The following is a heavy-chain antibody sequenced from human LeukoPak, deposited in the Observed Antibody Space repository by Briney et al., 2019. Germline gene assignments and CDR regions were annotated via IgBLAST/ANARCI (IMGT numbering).Heavy chain of an antibody. V-gene: IGHV3-21*01. CDR3: ARENPREFGSQDY. J-gene: IGHJ4*02. CDR2: ISSSSYI. Sequence: GGSLRLSCAASGFTFSSYSMNWVRQAPGKGLEWVSSISSSSYIYYADSVKGRFTISRDNSKNTLYLQMNSLRAEDTAVYYCARENPREFGSQDYWGQGTLVTVSS. CDR1: GFTFSSYS. D-gene: IGHD3-16*01.